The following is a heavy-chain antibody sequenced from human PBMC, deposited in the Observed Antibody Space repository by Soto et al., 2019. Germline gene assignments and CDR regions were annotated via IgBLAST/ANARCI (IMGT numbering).Heavy chain of an antibody. CDR2: IYYSGST. V-gene: IGHV4-31*03. J-gene: IGHJ6*02. CDR3: ARDRKGYYYGMDV. Sequence: SETLSLTCTVSGGSISSGGYYWSWIRQHPGKGLEWIGYIYYSGSTYYNPSLKSRVTISVDTSKNQFSLKLSSVTAADTAVYYCARDRKGYYYGMDVWGQGTTVTVSS. CDR1: GGSISSGGYY.